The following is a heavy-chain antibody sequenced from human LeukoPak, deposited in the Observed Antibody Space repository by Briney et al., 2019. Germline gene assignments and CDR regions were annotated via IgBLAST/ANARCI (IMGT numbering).Heavy chain of an antibody. CDR1: GGTFSSYG. D-gene: IGHD4-11*01. J-gene: IGHJ3*02. Sequence: SCKASGGTFSSYGMHWVRQAPGKGLEWVAVISYDGSNKYYADSVKGRFTISRDNSKNTLYLQINSLRAEDTAVYYCAKGHDYSNYGSLDAFDIWGQGTMVSASS. CDR2: ISYDGSNK. CDR3: AKGHDYSNYGSLDAFDI. V-gene: IGHV3-30*19.